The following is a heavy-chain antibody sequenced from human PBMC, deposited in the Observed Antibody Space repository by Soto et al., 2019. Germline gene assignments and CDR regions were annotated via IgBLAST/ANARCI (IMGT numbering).Heavy chain of an antibody. CDR2: ISAYNGNT. J-gene: IGHJ3*02. D-gene: IGHD6-13*01. V-gene: IGHV1-18*01. CDR1: GYTFTSYG. Sequence: ASVKVSCKASGYTFTSYGISWVRQAPGQGLEWMGWISAYNGNTNYAQKLQGRVTMTTDTSTSTAYMELRSLRSDDTAVYYCARDPMYSSRGTCAFDIWGQGTMVTVSS. CDR3: ARDPMYSSRGTCAFDI.